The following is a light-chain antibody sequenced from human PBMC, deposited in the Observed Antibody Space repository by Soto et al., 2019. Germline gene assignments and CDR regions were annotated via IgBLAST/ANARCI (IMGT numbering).Light chain of an antibody. CDR2: AAS. V-gene: IGKV1-16*01. Sequence: DIQMTQSPPSLSASVGDRVAISCRGSQHISNYLAWFQQTPGKAPKSLISAASSLQNGVPPRFSGSGFVTDFTLTISSLHPEDFATYYCQQYDSSPHTFGHGSKLEI. CDR3: QQYDSSPHT. CDR1: QHISNY. J-gene: IGKJ2*01.